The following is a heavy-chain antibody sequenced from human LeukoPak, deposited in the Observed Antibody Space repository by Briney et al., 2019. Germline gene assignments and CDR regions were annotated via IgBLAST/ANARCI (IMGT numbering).Heavy chain of an antibody. CDR1: GFTFSSYA. CDR2: ISGGGGTT. V-gene: IGHV3-23*01. CDR3: AKGVYYYDSSGYYYTYYFDY. J-gene: IGHJ4*02. D-gene: IGHD3-22*01. Sequence: GGSLSLLCAASGFTFSSYAMSWVRPAPGKGLEGASAISGGGGTTYYADSVKGRFTISRDNSKNTLYLQMNSLRAEDTAVYYCAKGVYYYDSSGYYYTYYFDYWGQGALVTVSS.